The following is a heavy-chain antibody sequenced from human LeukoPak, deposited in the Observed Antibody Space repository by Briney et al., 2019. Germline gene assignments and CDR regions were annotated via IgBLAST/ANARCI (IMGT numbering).Heavy chain of an antibody. CDR2: IYYSGST. CDR3: ARDHALNWNYFSRADNWFDP. Sequence: SETLSLTCTVSGGSISSYYWSWIRQPPGKGLEWIGYIYYSGSTNYNPSLKSRVTISVDTSKNQFSLQLNSVTPEDTAVYYCARDHALNWNYFSRADNWFDPWGQGTLVTVSS. CDR1: GGSISSYY. V-gene: IGHV4-59*12. J-gene: IGHJ5*02. D-gene: IGHD1-7*01.